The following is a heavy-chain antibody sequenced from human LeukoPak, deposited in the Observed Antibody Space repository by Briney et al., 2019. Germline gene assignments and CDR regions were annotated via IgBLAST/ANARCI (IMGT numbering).Heavy chain of an antibody. CDR1: GGSISSGGYS. D-gene: IGHD3-22*01. V-gene: IGHV4-30-2*01. Sequence: SETLSLTCAVSGGSISSGGYSWSWIRQPPGKGLEWIGYIYHNGSTYYNPSLKSRVTISVDRSKNQFSLKLSSVTAADTAVYYCARVTYYYDSSGYKEVYYFDYWGQGTLVTVSS. CDR2: IYHNGST. J-gene: IGHJ4*02. CDR3: ARVTYYYDSSGYKEVYYFDY.